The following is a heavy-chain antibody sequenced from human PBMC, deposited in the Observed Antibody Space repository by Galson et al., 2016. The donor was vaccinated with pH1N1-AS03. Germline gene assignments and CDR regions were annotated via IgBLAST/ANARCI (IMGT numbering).Heavy chain of an antibody. D-gene: IGHD3-9*01. Sequence: SVKVSCKASGYTFTNYDINWVRQAPGQGLEWMGWMNPYTGNAGYAEKFQGRVTMTRNTSISTAYMELSSLRSGDTAVYYCARAPTKYYEIFTGYYRVWFDPWGQGTLVAVSS. CDR3: ARAPTKYYEIFTGYYRVWFDP. CDR2: MNPYTGNA. V-gene: IGHV1-8*01. CDR1: GYTFTNYD. J-gene: IGHJ5*02.